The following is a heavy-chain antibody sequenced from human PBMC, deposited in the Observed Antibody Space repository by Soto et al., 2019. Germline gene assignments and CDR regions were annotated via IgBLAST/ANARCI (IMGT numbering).Heavy chain of an antibody. J-gene: IGHJ6*02. CDR2: INHSGST. CDR3: ARSIGEGYFDWLNYYCMDV. V-gene: IGHV4-34*01. CDR1: GGSFSGYY. Sequence: SETLSLTCAVYGGSFSGYYWSWIRQPPGKGLEWIGEINHSGSTNYNPSLKSRVTISVDTSKNQFSLKLSSVTAADTAVYYCARSIGEGYFDWLNYYCMDVWGQGTTVTVSS. D-gene: IGHD3-9*01.